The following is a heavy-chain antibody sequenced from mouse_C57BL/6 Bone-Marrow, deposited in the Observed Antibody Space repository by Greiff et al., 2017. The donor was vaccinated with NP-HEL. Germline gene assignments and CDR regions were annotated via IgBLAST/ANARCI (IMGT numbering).Heavy chain of an antibody. J-gene: IGHJ2*01. Sequence: QVQLQQSGPGLVQPLQSLSITCTVSGFSLTSYGVHWVRQSPGKGLEWLGVIWSGGSTDYNAAFISRLSISKDNSKSQVFFKMNSLQADDTAIYYCASLYYGSREGYFDYWGQGTTLTVSS. CDR2: IWSGGST. CDR1: GFSLTSYG. V-gene: IGHV2-2*01. D-gene: IGHD1-1*01. CDR3: ASLYYGSREGYFDY.